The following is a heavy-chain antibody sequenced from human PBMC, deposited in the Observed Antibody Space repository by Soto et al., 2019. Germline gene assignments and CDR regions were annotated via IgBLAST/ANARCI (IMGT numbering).Heavy chain of an antibody. J-gene: IGHJ6*02. D-gene: IGHD3-10*01. CDR2: ISGSGGST. CDR1: GFTFSSYA. V-gene: IGHV3-23*01. Sequence: GGSLRLSCAASGFTFSSYAMSWVRQAPGKGLEWVSAISGSGGSTYYADSVKGRFTISRDNSKNTLYLQMNSLRAEDTAVYYCARDIRVRGVIAYYGMDVWGQGTTVTVSS. CDR3: ARDIRVRGVIAYYGMDV.